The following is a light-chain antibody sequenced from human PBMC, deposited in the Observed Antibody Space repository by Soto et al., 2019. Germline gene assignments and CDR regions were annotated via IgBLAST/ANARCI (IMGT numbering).Light chain of an antibody. CDR3: QQHDNLPLT. Sequence: DIQMTQSPSSLSASVGDRVTITCQASQDITDYLNWYQQKPGKAPKLLIYDASNLDTGVPSRFSGSGSWKGFTFTISSLQAEDIATYYCQQHDNLPLTFGGGTKVEIK. CDR2: DAS. V-gene: IGKV1-33*01. CDR1: QDITDY. J-gene: IGKJ4*01.